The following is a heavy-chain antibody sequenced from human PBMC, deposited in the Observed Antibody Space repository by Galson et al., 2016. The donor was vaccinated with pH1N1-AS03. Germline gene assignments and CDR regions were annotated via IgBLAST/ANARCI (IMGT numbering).Heavy chain of an antibody. CDR1: GYSFTNSW. D-gene: IGHD6-25*01. Sequence: QSGAEVKKPGESLKISCKTSGYSFTNSWIAWVRQVPGKGLEWMGFIHPIDSDARYNPSFEGQVTISADKSINTAYLQWSSLKASDTAIYYCARHNEAATLSAPSDSWGQGTLVTVSS. CDR3: ARHNEAATLSAPSDS. J-gene: IGHJ4*02. CDR2: IHPIDSDA. V-gene: IGHV5-51*01.